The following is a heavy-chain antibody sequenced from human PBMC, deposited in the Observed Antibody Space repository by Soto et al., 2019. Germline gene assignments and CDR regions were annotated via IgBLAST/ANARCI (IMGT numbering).Heavy chain of an antibody. CDR2: ISGSGGST. Sequence: GSLRLSCAASGFTFSSYGMHWVRQAPGKGLEWVSAISGSGGSTYYADSVKGRFTISRDNSKNTLYLQMNSLRAEDTAVYYCATEDGWSHSRRHFGTAPFDYWGQGTLVTVSS. D-gene: IGHD1-1*01. V-gene: IGHV3-23*01. CDR1: GFTFSSYG. J-gene: IGHJ4*02. CDR3: ATEDGWSHSRRHFGTAPFDY.